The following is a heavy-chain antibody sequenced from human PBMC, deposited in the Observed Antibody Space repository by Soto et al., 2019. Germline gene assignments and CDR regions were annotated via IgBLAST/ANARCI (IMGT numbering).Heavy chain of an antibody. Sequence: EVQLVESGGGLVQPGGSLKLSCAASGFTLSGSVIYWVRQASGKGLAWVGRIRSRSNGYATAYAASVRGRFTSSRDDSNNTAYLQMERLNTEDTAVYYCTRPGYSNYDSDYLGQGPLVTVSS. CDR1: GFTLSGSV. CDR3: TRPGYSNYDSDY. D-gene: IGHD5-12*01. V-gene: IGHV3-73*02. J-gene: IGHJ4*02. CDR2: IRSRSNGYAT.